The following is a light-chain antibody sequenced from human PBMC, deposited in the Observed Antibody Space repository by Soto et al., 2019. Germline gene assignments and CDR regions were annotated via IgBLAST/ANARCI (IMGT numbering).Light chain of an antibody. CDR1: QSITSW. CDR2: DAS. J-gene: IGKJ1*01. Sequence: DIQMTQSPSTLSASVGDRVTITCRASQSITSWSAWYQQKPGKAPKLLIYDASSLENGVPSRFSGSGSGTVFTLTISSLQPDDYATYYCQQYNRYWTFGQGTKVEVK. V-gene: IGKV1-5*01. CDR3: QQYNRYWT.